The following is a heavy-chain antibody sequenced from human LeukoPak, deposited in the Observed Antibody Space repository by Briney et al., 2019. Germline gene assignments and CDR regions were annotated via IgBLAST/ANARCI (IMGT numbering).Heavy chain of an antibody. D-gene: IGHD6-13*01. J-gene: IGHJ4*02. Sequence: GGSLRLSCAASGFTLSSYAMNWVRQAPGKGLEWVSGITGSSDKTYYADSVKGRFTISRDSSKNTMYLQMNSLRGEDSAVYYCAKDLSSSCQIDYWGQGTLVTVSS. V-gene: IGHV3-23*01. CDR2: ITGSSDKT. CDR1: GFTLSSYA. CDR3: AKDLSSSCQIDY.